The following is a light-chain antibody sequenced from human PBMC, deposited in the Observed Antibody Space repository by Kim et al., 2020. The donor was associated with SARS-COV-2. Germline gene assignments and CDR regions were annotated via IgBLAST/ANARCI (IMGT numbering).Light chain of an antibody. V-gene: IGKV3-15*01. J-gene: IGKJ4*01. CDR2: GAS. CDR3: QQYNNLNT. CDR1: QSVSSN. Sequence: EIVMTQSPATLSVAPGERATLSCRASQSVSSNLAWYQQKPGQAPRLLIYGASTRATGIPARFSGSGSGTEFTLTISSLQSEDFAIYYWQQYNNLNTIGGGTKVDIK.